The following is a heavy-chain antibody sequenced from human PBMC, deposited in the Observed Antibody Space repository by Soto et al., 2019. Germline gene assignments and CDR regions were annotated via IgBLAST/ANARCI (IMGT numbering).Heavy chain of an antibody. J-gene: IGHJ4*02. V-gene: IGHV3-7*01. CDR1: GFNVRSYW. Sequence: VGSLRLSCAVSGFNVRSYWMSWVRQAPGKGLEWVASIKEDGSEIYYLQSVRGRFAISRDSAGNALQLAMNYLSAEDTVTYFCARDIGFDYVNWGQGTLVTVSS. CDR3: ARDIGFDYVN. CDR2: IKEDGSEI. D-gene: IGHD3-16*01.